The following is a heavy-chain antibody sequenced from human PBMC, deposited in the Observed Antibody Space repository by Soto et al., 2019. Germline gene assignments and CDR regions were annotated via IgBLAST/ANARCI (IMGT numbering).Heavy chain of an antibody. CDR2: MNPNSGNT. J-gene: IGHJ4*02. D-gene: IGHD5-12*01. CDR1: GYTFTSYD. Sequence: ASVKVSCKASGYTFTSYDINWVRQATGQGLEWMGWMNPNSGNTGYAQKFQGRVTMTRNTSISTAHMELSSLRSEDTAVYYCARGHRGGPYMATILSYWGQGTLVTVSS. CDR3: ARGHRGGPYMATILSY. V-gene: IGHV1-8*01.